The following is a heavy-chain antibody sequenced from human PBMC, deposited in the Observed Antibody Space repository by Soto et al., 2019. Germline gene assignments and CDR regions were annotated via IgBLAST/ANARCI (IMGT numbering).Heavy chain of an antibody. Sequence: PGGSLRLSCSATGFTSSSFALTWVRQAPGKGLEWVSDISGSGDSTYYADSVKGRFTISRDNSKNTLYLQMNSLRAEDTAVYYCAKPVRISYWGAFDIWGQGTMVTVSS. CDR3: AKPVRISYWGAFDI. CDR1: GFTSSSFA. V-gene: IGHV3-23*01. CDR2: ISGSGDST. J-gene: IGHJ3*02. D-gene: IGHD3-16*01.